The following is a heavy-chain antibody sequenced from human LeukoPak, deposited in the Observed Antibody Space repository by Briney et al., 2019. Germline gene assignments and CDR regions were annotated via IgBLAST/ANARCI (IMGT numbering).Heavy chain of an antibody. J-gene: IGHJ3*02. Sequence: ASVKVSCKASGYTFTNYGITWVRQAPGQGLEWMGWISVYNRNTNYAQKFQGRVTMTTDTSTSTAYMELRSLRFDDTAVYYCARGETGPDAFDIWGQGTMVTVSS. V-gene: IGHV1-18*01. CDR2: ISVYNRNT. CDR3: ARGETGPDAFDI. CDR1: GYTFTNYG.